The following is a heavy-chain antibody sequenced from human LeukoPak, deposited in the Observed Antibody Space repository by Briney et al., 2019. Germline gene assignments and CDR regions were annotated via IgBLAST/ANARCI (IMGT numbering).Heavy chain of an antibody. D-gene: IGHD4-23*01. J-gene: IGHJ4*02. CDR1: GFTFSIYG. CDR3: ARGIRWASDY. V-gene: IGHV3-64*01. Sequence: GGSLRLSCAASGFTFSIYGMVWVRQAPGKGLEYVSGITSNGGTTYYGNSVKGRFTISRDNSKGTLYLQMGSLRTEDMAVYYCARGIRWASDYWGQGSPVTVAS. CDR2: ITSNGGTT.